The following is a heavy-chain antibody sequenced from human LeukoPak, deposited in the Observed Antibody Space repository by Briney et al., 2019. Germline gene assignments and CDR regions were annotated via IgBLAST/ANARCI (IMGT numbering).Heavy chain of an antibody. CDR1: GFTFSDYY. CDR3: AGDPSVVLLAAFDY. CDR2: ISSSGSTI. D-gene: IGHD3-3*02. Sequence: GGSLRLSCAASGFTFSDYYMSWIRQAPGKGLEWVSYISSSGSTIYYADSVKGRFTISRDNAKNSLYLQMNSLRAEDTAVYYCAGDPSVVLLAAFDYWGQGTLVTVSS. V-gene: IGHV3-11*01. J-gene: IGHJ4*02.